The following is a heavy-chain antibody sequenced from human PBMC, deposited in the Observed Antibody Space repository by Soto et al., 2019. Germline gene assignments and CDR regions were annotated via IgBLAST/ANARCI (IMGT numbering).Heavy chain of an antibody. CDR1: GFTFSSYS. J-gene: IGHJ4*02. D-gene: IGHD4-17*01. Sequence: GGSLRLSCAASGFTFSSYSMNWVRQAPGKGLEWVSSISSSSSYIYYADSVKGRFTISRDNAKNSLYLQMNSLRAEDTAVYYCARDIVTVTFSSFGDWGEGHLVTASS. CDR2: ISSSSSYI. V-gene: IGHV3-21*01. CDR3: ARDIVTVTFSSFGD.